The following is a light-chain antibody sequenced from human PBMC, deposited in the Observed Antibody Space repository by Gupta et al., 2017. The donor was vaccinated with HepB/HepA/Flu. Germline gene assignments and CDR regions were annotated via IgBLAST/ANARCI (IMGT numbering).Light chain of an antibody. CDR2: AAS. CDR3: QQSYSTPGT. CDR1: QSISSY. J-gene: IGKJ1*01. Sequence: DIQMTQSPSSLSASVGDRVTITCRASQSISSYLNWYQQKPGKAPKLLIYAASSLQSGVPSRFSGSGSGTAFTLTISSMIPEDFATYYCQQSYSTPGTFGQGTKVEIK. V-gene: IGKV1-39*01.